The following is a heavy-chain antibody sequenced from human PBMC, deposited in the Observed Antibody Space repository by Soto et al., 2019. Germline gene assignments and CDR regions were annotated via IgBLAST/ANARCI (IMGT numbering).Heavy chain of an antibody. CDR1: GYTFTSYG. V-gene: IGHV1-18*01. J-gene: IGHJ5*02. D-gene: IGHD4-17*01. Sequence: ASVKVSCKASGYTFTSYGISWVRQAPGQGLEWMGWISAYNGNTNYAQKLQGRVTMTTDTSTSTAYMELRSLRSDDTAVYYCARVEPYGDYVPNWFDPWGQGTLVTVSS. CDR3: ARVEPYGDYVPNWFDP. CDR2: ISAYNGNT.